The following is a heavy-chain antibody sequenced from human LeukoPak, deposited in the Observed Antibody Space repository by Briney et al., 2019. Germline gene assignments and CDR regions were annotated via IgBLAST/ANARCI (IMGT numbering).Heavy chain of an antibody. CDR2: INAGNGNT. Sequence: ASVKVSCKASGYTFTSYAMHWVRQAPGQRLEWMGWINAGNGNTKYSQEFQGRVTITRDTSASTAYMELSSLRSEDTAVYYCARGGVVAGGLDYWGQGTRVTVSS. CDR1: GYTFTSYA. CDR3: ARGGVVAGGLDY. V-gene: IGHV1-3*03. D-gene: IGHD2-15*01. J-gene: IGHJ4*02.